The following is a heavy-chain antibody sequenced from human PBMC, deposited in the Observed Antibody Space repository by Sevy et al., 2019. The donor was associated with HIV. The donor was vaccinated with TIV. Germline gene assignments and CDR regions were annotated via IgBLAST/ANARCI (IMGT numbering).Heavy chain of an antibody. V-gene: IGHV3-30*18. D-gene: IGHD3-22*01. CDR2: ISHDGINE. CDR3: AKVSTYYYDSSGYSHFDY. Sequence: GGSLRLSCIGSGFSFSYYGIHWVRQSPGKGLDWVALISHDGINEYYADSVKGRFTISRDNSKNTLYLQMNSLRAEDTAVYYCAKVSTYYYDSSGYSHFDYWGQGTLVTVSS. CDR1: GFSFSYYG. J-gene: IGHJ4*02.